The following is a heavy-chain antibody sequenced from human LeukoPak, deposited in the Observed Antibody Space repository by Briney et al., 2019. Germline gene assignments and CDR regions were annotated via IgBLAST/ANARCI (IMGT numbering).Heavy chain of an antibody. CDR2: SSASGGNI. V-gene: IGHV3-23*01. CDR1: GFTFNDYA. CDR3: ANPPRGGNSGFDY. Sequence: PGGSLRLSCEISGFTFNDYAMSWVRQAPGKGLEWVAASSASGGNIYYADSLKGRFTISRDNSKNMFYLQMNNLRAEDTAIYYCANPPRGGNSGFDYWGQGTLVTVSS. J-gene: IGHJ4*02. D-gene: IGHD4-23*01.